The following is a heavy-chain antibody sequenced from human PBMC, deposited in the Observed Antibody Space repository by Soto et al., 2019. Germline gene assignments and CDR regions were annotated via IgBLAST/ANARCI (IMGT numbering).Heavy chain of an antibody. CDR1: GYTFTSYG. Sequence: ASVKVSCKASGYTFTSYGISWVRQAPGQGLEWMGWISAYNGNTNYAQKLQGRVTMTTDTSTSTAYMELRSLRSDDTAVYYCARDSWGSPKYYFDYWGQRTLVTFSS. D-gene: IGHD2-15*01. CDR3: ARDSWGSPKYYFDY. J-gene: IGHJ4*02. V-gene: IGHV1-18*01. CDR2: ISAYNGNT.